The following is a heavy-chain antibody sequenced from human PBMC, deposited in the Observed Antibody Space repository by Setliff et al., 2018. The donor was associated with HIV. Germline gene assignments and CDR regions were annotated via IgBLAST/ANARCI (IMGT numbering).Heavy chain of an antibody. CDR3: AREIGDYYDSSGYYPPTDYYYGMDV. V-gene: IGHV1-18*01. J-gene: IGHJ6*02. Sequence: ASVKVSCKASGYTFTSYDISWVRQAPGQGHEWMGWISAYNGNTNYAQKLQGRVTMTTDTSTSTAYMELRSLRSDDTAVYYCAREIGDYYDSSGYYPPTDYYYGMDVWGQGTTVTVSS. CDR2: ISAYNGNT. D-gene: IGHD3-22*01. CDR1: GYTFTSYD.